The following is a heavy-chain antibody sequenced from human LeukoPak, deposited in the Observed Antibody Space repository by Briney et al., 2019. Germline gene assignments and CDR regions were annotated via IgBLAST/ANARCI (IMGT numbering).Heavy chain of an antibody. V-gene: IGHV1-8*01. D-gene: IGHD2-8*01. J-gene: IGHJ4*02. CDR1: GYTFTSYD. CDR3: ARKRGVHNDY. CDR2: MNPNSANT. Sequence: ASVKASCKASGYTFTSYDINWVRQATGQGLEWMGWMNPNSANTGYAQKFQGRVTMTRNTSISTAYMELSSLRSEDTAVYYCARKRGVHNDYWGQGTLVTVSS.